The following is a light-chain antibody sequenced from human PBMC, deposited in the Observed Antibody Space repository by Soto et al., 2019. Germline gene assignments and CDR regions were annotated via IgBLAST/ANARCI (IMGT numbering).Light chain of an antibody. CDR1: QSVTSNS. CDR3: QQFGSSLIA. J-gene: IGKJ5*01. Sequence: EIVLTQFPGTLSLSPGEIATLSCSASQSVTSNSLAWYQQKPGQAPRLLIYAASSRATGIPDRFSGSGSGTDFTLTISRLEPEDCAVYYCQQFGSSLIAFGQGTRLEIK. CDR2: AAS. V-gene: IGKV3-20*01.